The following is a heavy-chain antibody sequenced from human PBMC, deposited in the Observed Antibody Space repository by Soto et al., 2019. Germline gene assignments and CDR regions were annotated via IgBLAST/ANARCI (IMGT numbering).Heavy chain of an antibody. CDR1: GFTFSSYW. CDR2: INSDGSST. CDR3: AREFRENQDIVVVVAATPRYNWFDP. V-gene: IGHV3-74*01. J-gene: IGHJ5*02. Sequence: GGSLRLSCAASGFTFSSYWMHWVRQAPGKGLVWVSRINSDGSSTSYADSVKGRFTISRDNAKNTLYLQMNSLRAEDTAVYYCAREFRENQDIVVVVAATPRYNWFDPWGQGTLVTVSS. D-gene: IGHD2-15*01.